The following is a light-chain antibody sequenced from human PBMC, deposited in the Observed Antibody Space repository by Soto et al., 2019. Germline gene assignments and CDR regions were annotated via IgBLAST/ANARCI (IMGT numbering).Light chain of an antibody. CDR3: QQHGISPIT. CDR1: QTVIHNH. CDR2: GAS. V-gene: IGKV3-20*01. J-gene: IGKJ5*01. Sequence: IMLTQSPATLSLSSGERATLSCRASQTVIHNHLAWHQQKPGQTPRLLVYGASSRATGIPDRFSGSGSGTDFTLTISRLEPEDFAVYYCQQHGISPITFGQGTRLEIK.